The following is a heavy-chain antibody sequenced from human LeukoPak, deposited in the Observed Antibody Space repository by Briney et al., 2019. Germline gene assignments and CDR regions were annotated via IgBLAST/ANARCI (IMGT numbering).Heavy chain of an antibody. D-gene: IGHD6-19*01. CDR3: ARAPETYSSGWSRLRVILDNFDY. CDR1: GGSISSYY. CDR2: TYYSGST. Sequence: SETLSLTCTVSGGSISSYYWSWIRQPPGKGLEWIGYTYYSGSTNYNPSLKSRVTISVDTSKNQFSLKLSSVTAADTAVYYCARAPETYSSGWSRLRVILDNFDYWGQGALVTVSS. V-gene: IGHV4-59*01. J-gene: IGHJ4*02.